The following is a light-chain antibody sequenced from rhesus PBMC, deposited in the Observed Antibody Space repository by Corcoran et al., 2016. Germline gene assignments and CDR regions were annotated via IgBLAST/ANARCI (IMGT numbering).Light chain of an antibody. V-gene: IGKV1-32*05. CDR1: QAINTF. J-gene: IGKJ4*01. Sequence: DIQMTQSPSSLSASVGDRVIITCRASQAINTFLNWYQQKPGKAPKLLIYFTNHLESWVPSRFSGSGSGTEFTLTISSLQPEDFTTYYCQQYRSLPLTFGGGTKVEIK. CDR3: QQYRSLPLT. CDR2: FTN.